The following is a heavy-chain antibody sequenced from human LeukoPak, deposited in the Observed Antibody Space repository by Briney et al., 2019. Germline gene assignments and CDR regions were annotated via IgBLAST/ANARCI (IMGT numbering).Heavy chain of an antibody. V-gene: IGHV3-23*01. CDR2: ISTSGGST. CDR1: GFPFNSYA. Sequence: GGSLRLSCAASGFPFNSYAMSWVRQAPGKGLEWVSAISTSGGSTYYADSVKGRFTISRDSSKNTLFLQMNSLRAEDTAVYYCAKASLQTWAFDYWGQGTLVTVSS. D-gene: IGHD7-27*01. CDR3: AKASLQTWAFDY. J-gene: IGHJ4*02.